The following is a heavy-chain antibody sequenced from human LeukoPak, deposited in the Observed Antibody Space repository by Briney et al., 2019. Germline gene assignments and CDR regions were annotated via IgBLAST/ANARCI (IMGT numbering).Heavy chain of an antibody. CDR2: ISAYNGNT. CDR3: ARGRVVDYYGSGSYDNHFFYY. V-gene: IGHV1-18*01. CDR1: GYTFTSYG. D-gene: IGHD3-10*01. J-gene: IGHJ4*02. Sequence: GASVKVSCKASGYTFTSYGISWVRQAPGQGLEWMGWISAYNGNTNYAQKLQGRVTMTTDTSTSTAYMELRSLRSDDTAVYYCARGRVVDYYGSGSYDNHFFYYWGQGTLVTVSS.